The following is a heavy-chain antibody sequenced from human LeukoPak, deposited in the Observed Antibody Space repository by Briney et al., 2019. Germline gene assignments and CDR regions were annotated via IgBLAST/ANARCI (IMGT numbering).Heavy chain of an antibody. J-gene: IGHJ4*02. D-gene: IGHD6-19*01. CDR3: AREIAVAGTNYFDY. Sequence: ASVKVSCKASGYTFTSYGISWVRQAPGQGLEWMGWISAYNDNTNYAQKLQGRVTMTTDTSTSTAYMELRSLRSDDTAVYYCAREIAVAGTNYFDYWGQGTLVTVSS. CDR1: GYTFTSYG. V-gene: IGHV1-18*01. CDR2: ISAYNDNT.